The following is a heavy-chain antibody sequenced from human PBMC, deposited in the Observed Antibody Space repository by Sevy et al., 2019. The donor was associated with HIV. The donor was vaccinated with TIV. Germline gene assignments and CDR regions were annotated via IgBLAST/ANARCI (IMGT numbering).Heavy chain of an antibody. Sequence: GGSLRLSCAASGFTFSSYAMSWVRQAPGKGLEWVSAISGSGGSTYYADSVKGRLTISRDNSKNTLYLQMNSLRAEDTAVYYCAKDLDRIPAAALDYWGQGTLVTVSS. CDR1: GFTFSSYA. CDR2: ISGSGGST. CDR3: AKDLDRIPAAALDY. D-gene: IGHD2-2*01. V-gene: IGHV3-23*01. J-gene: IGHJ4*02.